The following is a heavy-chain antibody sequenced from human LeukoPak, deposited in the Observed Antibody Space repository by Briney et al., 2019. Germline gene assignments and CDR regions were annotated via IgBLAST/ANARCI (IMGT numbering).Heavy chain of an antibody. J-gene: IGHJ4*01. CDR1: GFLPSTHG. Sequence: PGGSLRLSCEISGFLPSTHGMSWVRQAPGKGLEWVSGISGSGGSTYYADSVKGRFTISRDNSKNTLYLQMKRLRAEDTALYYCARNRAHSGYGHMSNWGQEPRSPSPQ. CDR2: ISGSGGST. CDR3: ARNRAHSGYGHMSN. D-gene: IGHD5-12*01. V-gene: IGHV3-23*01.